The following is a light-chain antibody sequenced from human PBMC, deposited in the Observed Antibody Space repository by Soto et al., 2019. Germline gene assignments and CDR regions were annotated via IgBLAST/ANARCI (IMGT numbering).Light chain of an antibody. Sequence: SYELTQPPSVSVSPGQTASITCSGDKLGDKYACWYQQKPGQSPVLVIYQDSKRPSGIPERFSGSNSGNTATLTISGTQAMDEADYYCQAWDSSTDCYVFGTGTKVTVL. CDR3: QAWDSSTDCYV. CDR1: KLGDKY. J-gene: IGLJ1*01. CDR2: QDS. V-gene: IGLV3-1*01.